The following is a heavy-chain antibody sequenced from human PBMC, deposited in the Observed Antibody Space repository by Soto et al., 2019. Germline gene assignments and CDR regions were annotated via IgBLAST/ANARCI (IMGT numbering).Heavy chain of an antibody. V-gene: IGHV4-39*01. CDR1: GGSISSSSCYC. CDR3: ERHYYGANWFDP. D-gene: IGHD3-22*01. J-gene: IGHJ5*02. CDR2: MYYSGST. Sequence: QLQLQESGPGLVKPSETLSLTCTVSGGSISSSSCYCWGWIRQPPGKGLEWIGSMYYSGSTYYSPSLKSRVTISVDTSKNQFSLKLSSVTAADTAVYYCERHYYGANWFDPWGQGTLVTVCS.